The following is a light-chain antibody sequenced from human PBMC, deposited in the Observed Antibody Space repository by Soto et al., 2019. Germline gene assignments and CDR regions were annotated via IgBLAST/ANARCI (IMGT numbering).Light chain of an antibody. CDR3: QQLKSYPLT. Sequence: DIQLTQSPSFLSASVGDRVTITCRASQGISSSLAWYQQRAGKAPKFLIYAAPTLQSGAPSRFGGSGSGTEFALTISSLQPEDSATYYCQQLKSYPLTFGGGTKVDIK. CDR2: AAP. V-gene: IGKV1-9*01. CDR1: QGISSS. J-gene: IGKJ4*01.